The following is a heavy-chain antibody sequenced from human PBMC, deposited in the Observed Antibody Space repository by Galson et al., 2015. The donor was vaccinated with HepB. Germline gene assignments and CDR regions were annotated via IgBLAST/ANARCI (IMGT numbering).Heavy chain of an antibody. V-gene: IGHV3-23*01. J-gene: IGHJ4*02. CDR2: ISVSGDST. CDR1: GFTFSNYA. D-gene: IGHD2-2*01. Sequence: SLRLSCAASGFTFSNYAMSWVRQAPGKGLEWVSIISVSGDSTNYADSVKGRFTISRDNSKSTLYLQMNSLRAEDTALYYCAKDCSTTCRFDYWGQGTLVTVSP. CDR3: AKDCSTTCRFDY.